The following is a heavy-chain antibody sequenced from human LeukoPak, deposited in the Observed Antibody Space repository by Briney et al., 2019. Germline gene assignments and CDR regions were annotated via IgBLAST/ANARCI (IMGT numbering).Heavy chain of an antibody. CDR3: ARAYVAAAGGYYFDY. V-gene: IGHV3-48*03. CDR1: GFTFSSCE. D-gene: IGHD6-13*01. J-gene: IGHJ4*02. CDR2: ISSSGSTI. Sequence: GGSLRLSCAASGFTFSSCEMNWVRQAPGKGLEWVSYISSSGSTIYYADSVKGRFTISRDNAKNSLYLQMNSLRAEDTAVYYCARAYVAAAGGYYFDYWRQGTLVTVSS.